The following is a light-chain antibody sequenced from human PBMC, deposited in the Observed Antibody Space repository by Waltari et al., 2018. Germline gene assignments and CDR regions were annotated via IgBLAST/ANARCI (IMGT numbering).Light chain of an antibody. Sequence: IQLTQSPSSLSASVGDRVTITCRASQGISSYLAWYQKKPGKAPKFLIYAASTLQSGVPSRVSGSGSGTDFTLTISSLQPEDFATYYCQQLNSYPRGLFTFGPGTKVDIK. V-gene: IGKV1-9*01. J-gene: IGKJ3*01. CDR1: QGISSY. CDR2: AAS. CDR3: QQLNSYPRGLFT.